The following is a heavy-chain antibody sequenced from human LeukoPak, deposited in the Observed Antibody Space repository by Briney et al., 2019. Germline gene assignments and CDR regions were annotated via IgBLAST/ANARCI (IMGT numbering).Heavy chain of an antibody. CDR3: ARGREYDFWSGYYGYNWFDP. J-gene: IGHJ5*02. CDR1: GYTFTGYY. CDR2: INPNSGGT. V-gene: IGHV1-2*02. Sequence: EASVKVSCKASGYTFTGYYMHWVRQAPGQGLEWMGWINPNSGGTNYAQKFQARVTMTRDTSIRTAYMELSRLRSDDTAVYYCARGREYDFWSGYYGYNWFDPWGQGTLVTVSS. D-gene: IGHD3-3*01.